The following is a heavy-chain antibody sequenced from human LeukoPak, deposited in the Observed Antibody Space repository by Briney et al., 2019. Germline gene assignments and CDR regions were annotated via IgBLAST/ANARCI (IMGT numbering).Heavy chain of an antibody. V-gene: IGHV3-33*01. CDR1: GFTFSSYG. CDR3: ARDDGMVRGVQLDY. D-gene: IGHD3-10*01. CDR2: IWYDGSNK. Sequence: GGSLRLSCAASGFTFSSYGMHWVRQAPGKGLEWVAVIWYDGSNKYYADSVKGRFTISRDNSKNTLYLQMNSLRAEDTAVYYCARDDGMVRGVQLDYWGQGTLVAVSS. J-gene: IGHJ4*02.